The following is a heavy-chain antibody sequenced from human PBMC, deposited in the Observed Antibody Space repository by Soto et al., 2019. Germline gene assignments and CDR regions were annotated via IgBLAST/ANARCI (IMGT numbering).Heavy chain of an antibody. Sequence: GASVKVSCKASGGTFSSYTISWVRQAPGQGLEWMGRIIPILGIANYAQKFQGRVTITADKSTSTAYMELSSLRSEDTAVYYCARGRDLRGGVRGVIVGMDVWGQGTTVTVSS. V-gene: IGHV1-69*02. J-gene: IGHJ6*02. CDR3: ARGRDLRGGVRGVIVGMDV. CDR1: GGTFSSYT. CDR2: IIPILGIA. D-gene: IGHD3-10*01.